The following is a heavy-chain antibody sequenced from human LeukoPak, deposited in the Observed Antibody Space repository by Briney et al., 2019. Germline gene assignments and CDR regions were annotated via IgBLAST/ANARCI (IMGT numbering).Heavy chain of an antibody. CDR1: GFTFSTYG. V-gene: IGHV3-33*01. CDR3: ARGPLNTWNDVLWFDP. CDR2: IWFDGSNK. J-gene: IGHJ5*02. Sequence: GGSLRLSCAASGFTFSTYGMHWVRQAPGKGLEWVTFIWFDGSNKYYADFVKGRFTISRDNSKNTLYLQMDNLRAEDTAVYYCARGPLNTWNDVLWFDPWGQGSLVTVSS. D-gene: IGHD1-1*01.